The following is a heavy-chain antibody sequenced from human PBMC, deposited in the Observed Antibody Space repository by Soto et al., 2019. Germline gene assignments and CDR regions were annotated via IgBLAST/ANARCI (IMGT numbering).Heavy chain of an antibody. V-gene: IGHV5-10-1*01. CDR1: GYSFTSYW. J-gene: IGHJ6*02. CDR2: IDPSDSYT. CDR3: ASGHYDFWSGYYQLGMDV. Sequence: GESLKISCKGSGYSFTSYWISWVRQMPGKGLEWMGRIDPSDSYTNYSPSFQGHVTIPADKSISTAYLQWSSLKASDTAMYYCASGHYDFWSGYYQLGMDVWGQGTTVTVSS. D-gene: IGHD3-3*01.